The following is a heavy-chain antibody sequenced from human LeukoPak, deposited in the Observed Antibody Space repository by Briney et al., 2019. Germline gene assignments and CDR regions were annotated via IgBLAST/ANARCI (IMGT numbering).Heavy chain of an antibody. J-gene: IGHJ3*02. D-gene: IGHD1-26*01. CDR3: AGSSGSSPFDI. V-gene: IGHV3-30*03. Sequence: GGSLRLSCAASGFTFSSYGMHWVRQAPGKGLEWVAVISYDGSNKYYADSVKGRFTISRDNSKNTLYLQMNSLRAEDTAVYYCAGSSGSSPFDIWGQGTMVTVSS. CDR2: ISYDGSNK. CDR1: GFTFSSYG.